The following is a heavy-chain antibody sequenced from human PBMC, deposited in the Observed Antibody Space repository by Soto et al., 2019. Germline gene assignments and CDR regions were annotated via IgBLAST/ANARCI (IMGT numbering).Heavy chain of an antibody. D-gene: IGHD2-15*01. CDR2: ISYDGSNK. V-gene: IGHV3-30-3*01. Sequence: VQLVESGGGLVQRGGSLRLSCAASGFTLTDSSMNWVRQSPGKGLEWVAVISYDGSNKYYADSVKGRFTISRDNSKNTLYLQMNSLRAEDTAVYYCASSVMAATRTAYFDYWGQGTLVTVSS. CDR3: ASSVMAATRTAYFDY. CDR1: GFTLTDSS. J-gene: IGHJ4*02.